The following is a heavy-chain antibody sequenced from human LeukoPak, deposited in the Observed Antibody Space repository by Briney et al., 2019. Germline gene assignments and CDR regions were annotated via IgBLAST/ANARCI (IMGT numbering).Heavy chain of an antibody. J-gene: IGHJ4*02. Sequence: PGRSLRLSCVASGFTFSMNWMSWVRQAPGKGLEWVANINQDGSERYYVDSVKGRFTISRDNAKNSLYLQMNSLRAGDTAIYYCAKTSRVNSAYDSPFDHWGQGTLVTVSS. CDR1: GFTFSMNW. CDR2: INQDGSER. V-gene: IGHV3-7*05. D-gene: IGHD5-12*01. CDR3: AKTSRVNSAYDSPFDH.